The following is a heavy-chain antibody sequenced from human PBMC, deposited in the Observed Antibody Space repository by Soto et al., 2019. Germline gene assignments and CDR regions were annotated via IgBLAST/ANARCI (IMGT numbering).Heavy chain of an antibody. J-gene: IGHJ4*02. CDR1: GSTFSSYA. D-gene: IGHD1-26*01. CDR3: AKATDRGFDY. Sequence: GGSLRLSCAASGSTFSSYAMSWVRQGPGKGLEWVSAISGSGGSTYYADSVXGRXXXXRDNSKNTLYLQMNSLRAEDTAVYYCAKATDRGFDYWGQGTLVTVSS. V-gene: IGHV3-23*01. CDR2: ISGSGGST.